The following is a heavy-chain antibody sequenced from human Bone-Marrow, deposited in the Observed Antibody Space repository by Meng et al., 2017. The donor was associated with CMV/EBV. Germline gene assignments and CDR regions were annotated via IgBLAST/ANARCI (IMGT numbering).Heavy chain of an antibody. CDR3: AKGGFPIHYYFDY. J-gene: IGHJ4*02. V-gene: IGHV3-53*01. CDR1: GFTVSSNY. Sequence: GESLKISCTASGFTVSSNYMSWVRQAPGKGLEWVSVIYSGGSTYYADSVKGRFTISRANSKNTLYLQMNSLRAEDTAVYYCAKGGFPIHYYFDYRGQGTLVTV. D-gene: IGHD5-18*01. CDR2: IYSGGST.